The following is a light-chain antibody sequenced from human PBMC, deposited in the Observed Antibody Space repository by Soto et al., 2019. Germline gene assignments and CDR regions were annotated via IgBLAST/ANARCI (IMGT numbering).Light chain of an antibody. J-gene: IGLJ2*01. V-gene: IGLV2-14*01. CDR3: TSSPGYSPVV. CDR2: EVS. Sequence: QSVLTQPASVSGSPGQSITISCTGTSSDVGGYNYVSWDQQHPGKAPKLMIYEVSNRPSGVSNRFSGSKSANTAPLPISGAKAEAGADYSCTSSPGYSPVVFGGGTKLTVL. CDR1: SSDVGGYNY.